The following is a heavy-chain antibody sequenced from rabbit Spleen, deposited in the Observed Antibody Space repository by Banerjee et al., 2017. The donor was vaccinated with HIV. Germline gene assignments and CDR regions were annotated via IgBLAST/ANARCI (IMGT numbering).Heavy chain of an antibody. CDR1: RFDFSTYS. Sequence: QLVESGGGLVQPGGSLKLSCKASRFDFSTYSMSWVRQAPGKGLEWIGYIDGVFGTKYYARWVNGRFTISTHNAQNTLYLQMNSLTAADTATYFCVRGASSSGYYSLWGPGTLVTVS. J-gene: IGHJ4*01. V-gene: IGHV1S7*01. D-gene: IGHD1-1*01. CDR2: IDGVFGTK. CDR3: VRGASSSGYYSL.